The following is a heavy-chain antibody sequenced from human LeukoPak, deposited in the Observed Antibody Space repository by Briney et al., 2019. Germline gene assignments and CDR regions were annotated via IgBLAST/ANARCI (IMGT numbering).Heavy chain of an antibody. CDR2: IRYDGSNK. CDR1: GFTFSSYG. Sequence: PGGSLRLSCAASGFTFSSYGMHWVRQAPGKGLEWVAFIRYDGSNKYYADSVKGRFTISRDNSKNTLYLQMNSLRAEDTAVNYCARVGRRVFGVLIPLSFDYWGQGTLVTVSS. J-gene: IGHJ4*02. V-gene: IGHV3-30*02. D-gene: IGHD3-3*01. CDR3: ARVGRRVFGVLIPLSFDY.